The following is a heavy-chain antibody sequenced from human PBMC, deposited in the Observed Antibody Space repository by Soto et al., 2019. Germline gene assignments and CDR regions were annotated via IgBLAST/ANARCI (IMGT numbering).Heavy chain of an antibody. V-gene: IGHV4-59*12. D-gene: IGHD3-9*01. Sequence: QVQLQESGPGLVKPSETLSLTCTVSGGSISSYYLRWIRHPPGQRLEWIGYIFHTGDTKYNPSLESRLTVSLDMSKKQFSLKLSSVTAADTAVYYCARAGVDRLSGYPNWFAPWGQGIQVTVSS. CDR1: GGSISSYY. CDR3: ARAGVDRLSGYPNWFAP. CDR2: IFHTGDT. J-gene: IGHJ5*02.